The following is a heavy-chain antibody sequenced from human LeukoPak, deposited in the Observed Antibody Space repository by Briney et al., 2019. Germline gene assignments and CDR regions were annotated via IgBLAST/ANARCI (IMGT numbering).Heavy chain of an antibody. Sequence: ASVKVSCKVSGYTLTELSMHWVRQAPGKGLEWMGGFDPEDGETIYAQKFQGRVTMTEDTSTDTAYMELSSLRSEDTAVYYCATDPITMVPGVIINDYWGQGTLVTVSS. D-gene: IGHD3-10*01. CDR1: GYTLTELS. V-gene: IGHV1-24*01. CDR2: FDPEDGET. CDR3: ATDPITMVPGVIINDY. J-gene: IGHJ4*02.